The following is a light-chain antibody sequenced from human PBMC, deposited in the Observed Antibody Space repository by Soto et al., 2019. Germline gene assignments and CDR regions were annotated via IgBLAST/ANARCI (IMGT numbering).Light chain of an antibody. J-gene: IGKJ1*01. Sequence: EIVMTQSPATLSVSPGERATLSCRASQTVLTNLAWYQQKPGQAPRLLIYGASTRATAIPARFSGSGSATEFTLTISSLQSEDFAVYYCQQYGSSGTFGQGTKVDI. CDR2: GAS. CDR1: QTVLTN. V-gene: IGKV3-15*01. CDR3: QQYGSSGT.